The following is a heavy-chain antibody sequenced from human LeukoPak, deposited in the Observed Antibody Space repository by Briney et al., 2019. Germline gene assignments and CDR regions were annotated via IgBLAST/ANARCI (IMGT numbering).Heavy chain of an antibody. CDR2: MYYSGST. J-gene: IGHJ6*02. CDR1: GGSVSSTRHY. V-gene: IGHV4-39*01. D-gene: IGHD6-13*01. Sequence: SETLSLTCTVPGGSVSSTRHYWGWIRQPPGKGLEWIGNMYYSGSTYYNPSLRSRVTTSVDTTKNQFSLKLSSVTAADTAVYYCARGRVAAPRAPPHAPHPYYYYYGMDVWGQGTTVTVSS. CDR3: ARGRVAAPRAPPHAPHPYYYYYGMDV.